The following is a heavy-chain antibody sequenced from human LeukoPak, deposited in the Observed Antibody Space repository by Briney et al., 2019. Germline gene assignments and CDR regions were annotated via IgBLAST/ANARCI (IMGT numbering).Heavy chain of an antibody. D-gene: IGHD1-26*01. CDR2: INSNSGAR. J-gene: IGHJ4*02. CDR1: GYTFNGYY. CDR3: ARGRGGATTGLDH. V-gene: IGHV1-2*02. Sequence: ASVKVPCKASGYTFNGYYMHWVRQAPGQGLESMGWINSNSGARNYAQKFQGRVTMSRDTSINTAYMELSRLTSDDTAVYYCARGRGGATTGLDHWGQGALVTVSS.